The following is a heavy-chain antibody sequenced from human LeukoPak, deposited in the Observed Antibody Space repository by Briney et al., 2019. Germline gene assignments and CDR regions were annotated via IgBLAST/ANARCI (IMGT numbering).Heavy chain of an antibody. D-gene: IGHD3-22*01. J-gene: IGHJ4*02. CDR2: INPNSGGT. CDR3: ARGGLSSGYYSAFDY. Sequence: ASVKVSCKASGYTFTGYYMHWVRQAPGQGLEWMGWINPNSGGTNYAQKLQGRVTMTRDTSISTAYMELSRLRSDDTAVYYCARGGLSSGYYSAFDYWGQGTLVTVSS. CDR1: GYTFTGYY. V-gene: IGHV1-2*02.